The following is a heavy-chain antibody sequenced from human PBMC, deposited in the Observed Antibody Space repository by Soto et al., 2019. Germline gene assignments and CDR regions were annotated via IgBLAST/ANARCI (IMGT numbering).Heavy chain of an antibody. V-gene: IGHV4-4*07. J-gene: IGHJ5*02. CDR3: ARDYITMVRGVGDWFDP. D-gene: IGHD3-10*01. CDR2: IYTSGST. CDR1: GGSISSYY. Sequence: QVQLQESGPGLVKPSETLSLTCTVSGGSISSYYWSWIRQPAGKGLEWIGRIYTSGSTNYNPSLKSRVTMSVDTSTNQFSLKLSSVTAADTAVYYCARDYITMVRGVGDWFDPWGQGTLVTVAS.